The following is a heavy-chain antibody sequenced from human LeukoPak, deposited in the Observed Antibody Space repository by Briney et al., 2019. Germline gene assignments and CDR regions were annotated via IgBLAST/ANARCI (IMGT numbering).Heavy chain of an antibody. J-gene: IGHJ4*02. CDR2: INPSGGST. Sequence: ASVKVSCKASGYTFTSYYMHWVRQAPGQGLEWMGIINPSGGSTSYAQKFQGRVTMTRDTSTSTVYMELSSLRSEDTAVYYYARSAGKFHKIDYWGQGTLVTVSS. D-gene: IGHD6-13*01. V-gene: IGHV1-46*03. CDR3: ARSAGKFHKIDY. CDR1: GYTFTSYY.